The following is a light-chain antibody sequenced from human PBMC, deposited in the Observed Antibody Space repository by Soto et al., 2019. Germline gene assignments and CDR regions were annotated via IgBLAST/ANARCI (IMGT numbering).Light chain of an antibody. CDR2: KAS. CDR1: QSISSW. Sequence: DIQMTQSPSTLSASVGDRVTITCWASQSISSWLAWYQQKPGKAPKLLIYKASSLESGVPSRFSGSGSGTEFTLTISSLQPDDFATYYCQQYNSYRFGQGTKLEIK. V-gene: IGKV1-5*03. CDR3: QQYNSYR. J-gene: IGKJ2*03.